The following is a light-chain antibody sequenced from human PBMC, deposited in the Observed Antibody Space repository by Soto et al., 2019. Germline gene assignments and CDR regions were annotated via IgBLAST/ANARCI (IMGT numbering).Light chain of an antibody. CDR3: NSYTSSSTLL. CDR2: EVS. V-gene: IGLV2-8*01. Sequence: QSALTQPPSASGSPGQSVTISCTGTSSDVGGYNFVSWYQQHPGRAPKLIIYEVSKRPSGVPDRFSGSKSGNTASLTVSRLQAEDEADYYCNSYTSSSTLLFGTGTKLTVL. J-gene: IGLJ1*01. CDR1: SSDVGGYNF.